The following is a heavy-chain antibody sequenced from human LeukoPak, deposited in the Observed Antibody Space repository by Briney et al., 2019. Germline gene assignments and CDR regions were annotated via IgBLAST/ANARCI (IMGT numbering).Heavy chain of an antibody. J-gene: IGHJ4*02. Sequence: GGSLRLSCAASGFTFSSYAMHWVRQAPGKGLEYVSAISSNGGSTYYANSVKGRFTISRDNSKNTLYLQMGSLRAEDMAVYYCARARYRGSYDYWGQGTLVTVSS. D-gene: IGHD3-16*01. V-gene: IGHV3-64*01. CDR2: ISSNGGST. CDR3: ARARYRGSYDY. CDR1: GFTFSSYA.